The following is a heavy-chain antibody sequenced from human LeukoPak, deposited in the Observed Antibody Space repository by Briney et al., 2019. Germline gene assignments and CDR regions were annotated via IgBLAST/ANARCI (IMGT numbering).Heavy chain of an antibody. J-gene: IGHJ3*02. CDR1: GGSFSGYY. CDR2: INHSGST. CDR3: ARVRGEGKWLRHHDAFDI. V-gene: IGHV4-34*01. D-gene: IGHD5-12*01. Sequence: SETLSLTCAVYGGSFSGYYWSWIRQPPGKELEWIGEINHSGSTNYNPSLKSRVTISVDTSKNQFSLKLSSVTAADTAVYYCARVRGEGKWLRHHDAFDIWGQGTMATVSS.